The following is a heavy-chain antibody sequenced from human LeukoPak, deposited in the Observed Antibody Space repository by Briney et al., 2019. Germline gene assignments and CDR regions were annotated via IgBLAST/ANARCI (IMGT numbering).Heavy chain of an antibody. J-gene: IGHJ4*02. CDR3: ARHSGTYYDFDY. Sequence: SETLSLTCTVSGGSITSYYRSWIRQPPGKGLEWIGYIYSSGSTYYNPSLKGRLTISVDTSKNQFSLTLSSVTAADTAVYYCARHSGTYYDFDYWGQGTLVTVSS. V-gene: IGHV4-59*01. CDR2: IYSSGST. CDR1: GGSITSYY. D-gene: IGHD1-26*01.